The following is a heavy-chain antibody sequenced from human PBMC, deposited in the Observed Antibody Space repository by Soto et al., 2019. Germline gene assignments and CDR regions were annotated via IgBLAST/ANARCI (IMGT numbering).Heavy chain of an antibody. CDR2: ISGSGGST. CDR1: GFTFSSYA. D-gene: IGHD3-10*01. CDR3: AKDSPLAVRGVIINPYYGMDV. V-gene: IGHV3-23*01. J-gene: IGHJ6*02. Sequence: RLSCAASGFTFSSYAMSWVRQAPGKGLEWVSAISGSGGSTYYADSVKGRFTISRDNSKNTLYLQMNSLRAEDTAVYYCAKDSPLAVRGVIINPYYGMDVWGQGTTVTVSS.